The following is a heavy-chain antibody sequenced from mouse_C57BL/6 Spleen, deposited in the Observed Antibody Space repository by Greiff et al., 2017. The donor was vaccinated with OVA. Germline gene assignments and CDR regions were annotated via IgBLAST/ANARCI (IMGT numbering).Heavy chain of an antibody. V-gene: IGHV1-15*01. CDR2: IDPETGGT. Sequence: QVQLKQSGAELVRPGASVTLSCKASGYTFPDYEMHWVKQTPVHGLEWIGAIDPETGGTAYNQKFKGKAILTADKSSSTAYMELRSLTSEDSAVYYCTRTDFAYWGQGTLVTVSA. CDR3: TRTDFAY. J-gene: IGHJ3*01. CDR1: GYTFPDYE.